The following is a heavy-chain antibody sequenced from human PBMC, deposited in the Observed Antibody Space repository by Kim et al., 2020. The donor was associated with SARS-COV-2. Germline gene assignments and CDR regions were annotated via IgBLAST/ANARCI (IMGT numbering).Heavy chain of an antibody. CDR2: ISSSSSTI. Sequence: GGSLRLSCAASGFTFSSYSMNWVRQAPGKGLEWVSYISSSSSTIYYTDSVKGRFTISRDNAKNSLYLQMNSLRDEDTAVYYCARDTQWAVEPTRVGAFDIWGQGTMVTVSS. J-gene: IGHJ3*02. D-gene: IGHD1-1*01. V-gene: IGHV3-48*02. CDR3: ARDTQWAVEPTRVGAFDI. CDR1: GFTFSSYS.